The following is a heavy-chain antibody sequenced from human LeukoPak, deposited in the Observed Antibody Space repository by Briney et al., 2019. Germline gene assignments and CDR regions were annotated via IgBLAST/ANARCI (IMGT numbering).Heavy chain of an antibody. CDR2: IYYSGST. V-gene: IGHV4-39*01. D-gene: IGHD2-8*01. CDR1: GGSISSSSYY. J-gene: IGHJ4*02. Sequence: SKTLSLTCTVSGGSISSSSYYWGWIRQPPGKGLEWIGSIYYSGSTYYNPSLKSRVTISVDTSKNQFSLKLSSVTAADTAVYYCARRLTEYCTNGVCYWFDYWGQGTLVTVSS. CDR3: ARRLTEYCTNGVCYWFDY.